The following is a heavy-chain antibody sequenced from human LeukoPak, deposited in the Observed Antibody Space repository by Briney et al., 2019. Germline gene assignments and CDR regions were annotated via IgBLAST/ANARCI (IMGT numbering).Heavy chain of an antibody. CDR3: TRKIIGDDAFDR. Sequence: GGSLRLSCAASGFTFSSYAMSWVRQAPGRGLEWVGFIRGKAYGGTTEYAASVKGRFTISRDDSKSIAYLEVNSLKTEDTAVYFCTRKIIGDDAFDRWGQGTMVTVSS. CDR1: GFTFSSYA. D-gene: IGHD2-21*01. V-gene: IGHV3-49*04. J-gene: IGHJ3*02. CDR2: IRGKAYGGTT.